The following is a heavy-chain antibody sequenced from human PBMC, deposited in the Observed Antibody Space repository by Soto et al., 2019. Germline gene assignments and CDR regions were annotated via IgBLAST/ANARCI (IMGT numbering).Heavy chain of an antibody. Sequence: QVQLVESGGGVVQPGRSLRLSCAASGFTFSSYGMHWVRQAPGKGLEWVAVIWYDGSNKYYADSVKGRFTISRDNSKNSQYLQMNSLRGEDTDVYYCARFSSSWYGRIDYWRQGTLVTVSS. CDR3: ARFSSSWYGRIDY. CDR2: IWYDGSNK. D-gene: IGHD6-13*01. CDR1: GFTFSSYG. J-gene: IGHJ4*02. V-gene: IGHV3-33*01.